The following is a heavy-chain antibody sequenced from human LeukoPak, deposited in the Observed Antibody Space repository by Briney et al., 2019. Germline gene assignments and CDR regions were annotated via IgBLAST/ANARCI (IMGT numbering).Heavy chain of an antibody. Sequence: PSGTLSLTCAVSGGSISSSNWWSWVRQPPGKGLEWIGEIYHSGSTNYNPSLKSRVTISVDKSKNQFSLKLSSVTAADTAVYYCARAIYCSGGNCYSSQYFDLWGRGTLVTVSS. CDR3: ARAIYCSGGNCYSSQYFDL. V-gene: IGHV4-4*02. D-gene: IGHD2-15*01. CDR1: GGSISSSNW. CDR2: IYHSGST. J-gene: IGHJ2*01.